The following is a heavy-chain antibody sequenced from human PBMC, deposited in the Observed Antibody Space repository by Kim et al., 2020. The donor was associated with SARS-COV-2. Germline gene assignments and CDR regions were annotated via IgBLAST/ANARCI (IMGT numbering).Heavy chain of an antibody. CDR3: ARGKRRIQLWPTRDY. CDR2: IWYDGSNK. D-gene: IGHD5-18*01. CDR1: GFTFSSYG. J-gene: IGHJ4*02. V-gene: IGHV3-33*01. Sequence: GGSLRLSCAASGFTFSSYGMHWVRQAPGKGLEWVAVIWYDGSNKYYADSVKGRFTISRDNSKNTLYLQMNSLRAEDTAVYYCARGKRRIQLWPTRDYWGQGTLVTVSS.